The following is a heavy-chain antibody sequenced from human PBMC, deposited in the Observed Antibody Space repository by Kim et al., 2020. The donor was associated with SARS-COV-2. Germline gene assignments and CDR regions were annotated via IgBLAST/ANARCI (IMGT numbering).Heavy chain of an antibody. CDR2: ISSSSSYI. J-gene: IGHJ3*02. CDR1: GFTFSSYS. Sequence: GGSLRLSCAASGFTFSSYSMNWVRQAPGKGLEWVSSISSSSSYIYYADSVKGRFTISRDNAKNSLYLQMNSLRAEDTAVYYCARWRNDYYDSSGYYPNALDIWGQGTMVTVSS. V-gene: IGHV3-21*01. CDR3: ARWRNDYYDSSGYYPNALDI. D-gene: IGHD3-22*01.